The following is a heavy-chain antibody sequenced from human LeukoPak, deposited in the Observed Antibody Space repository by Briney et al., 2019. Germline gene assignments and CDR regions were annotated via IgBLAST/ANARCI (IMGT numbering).Heavy chain of an antibody. Sequence: SQTLSLTCTASGGTISSGSYYWSWIRQPAGKGLEWIGRIYTSGSTNYNPSLKSRVPISVDTSKHQFSLKLSSVTAAATAVYYCARGSVDIVATIGGGYYYYYMDVWGKGTTVTVSS. J-gene: IGHJ6*03. CDR2: IYTSGST. CDR3: ARGSVDIVATIGGGYYYYYMDV. CDR1: GGTISSGSYY. V-gene: IGHV4-61*02. D-gene: IGHD5-12*01.